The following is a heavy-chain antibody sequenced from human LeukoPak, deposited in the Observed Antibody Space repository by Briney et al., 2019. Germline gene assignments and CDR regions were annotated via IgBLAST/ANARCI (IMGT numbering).Heavy chain of an antibody. Sequence: PGRSLRLSCAASGFTFSSYGMHWVRQAPGKGLEWVAVISYDGSNKYYADSVKGRFTISRDNSKNTLYLQMNSLRAEDTAVYYCAREWKLWFGDWGQGTLVTVSS. D-gene: IGHD3-10*01. CDR1: GFTFSSYG. J-gene: IGHJ4*02. V-gene: IGHV3-30*03. CDR3: AREWKLWFGD. CDR2: ISYDGSNK.